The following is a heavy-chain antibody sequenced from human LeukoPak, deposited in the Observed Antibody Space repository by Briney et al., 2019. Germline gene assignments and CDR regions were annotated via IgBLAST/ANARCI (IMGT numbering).Heavy chain of an antibody. CDR3: ARLYYGSGSPFES. J-gene: IGHJ4*02. CDR1: GYTFTTYW. CDR2: VYPGDSDT. D-gene: IGHD3-10*01. V-gene: IGHV5-51*01. Sequence: GASLQISCQGSGYTFTTYWIGWVRQLPGKGLEWMGIVYPGDSDTRYSPSFQGQVTISADKSISTAYLQWSNLKASDTAMYYCARLYYGSGSPFESWGQGTPVTVSS.